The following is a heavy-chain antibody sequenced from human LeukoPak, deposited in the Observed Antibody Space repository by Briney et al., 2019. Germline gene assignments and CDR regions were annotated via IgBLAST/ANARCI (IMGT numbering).Heavy chain of an antibody. CDR3: ARQVARSLISSRLVSLDSFDI. Sequence: PSETLSLTCTASGGSIGSSSYSWGWIRQPSGKGLEWIGSFSYRGGAYHNPSLASRVTISRDTSTSQFSLKLRSVTAADTTVYYCARQVARSLISSRLVSLDSFDIWGQGTTVTVSS. J-gene: IGHJ3*02. CDR2: FSYRGGA. CDR1: GGSIGSSSYS. V-gene: IGHV4-39*07. D-gene: IGHD3-10*01.